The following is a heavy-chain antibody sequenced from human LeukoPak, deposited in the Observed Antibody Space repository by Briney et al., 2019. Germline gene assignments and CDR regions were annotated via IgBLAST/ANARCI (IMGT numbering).Heavy chain of an antibody. CDR2: IIPILGTA. D-gene: IGHD5-18*01. CDR1: GGTFSSYA. Sequence: ASVKVSCKASGGTFSSYAISWVRQAPGQGLEWMGGIIPILGTANYAQKFQGRVTITADESTSTAYMELSSLRSEDTAVYYCASGDTAHHYYYYGMDVWGKGTTVTVSS. CDR3: ASGDTAHHYYYYGMDV. J-gene: IGHJ6*04. V-gene: IGHV1-69*13.